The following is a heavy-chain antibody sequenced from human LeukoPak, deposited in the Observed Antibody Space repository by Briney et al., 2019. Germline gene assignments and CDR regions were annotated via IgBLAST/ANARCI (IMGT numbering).Heavy chain of an antibody. CDR1: GFTFSSFS. CDR3: ARSLSTDFDH. J-gene: IGHJ4*02. V-gene: IGHV3-48*01. CDR2: IPSTSSTI. Sequence: GGSLRLSCAASGFTFSSFSMNWVRQAQRKGLEWVSYIPSTSSTIYYADSVKGRLTISRDNAKNSLYLQMNSLRVEDTAVYFCARSLSTDFDHWGQGTLVTVSS. D-gene: IGHD5/OR15-5a*01.